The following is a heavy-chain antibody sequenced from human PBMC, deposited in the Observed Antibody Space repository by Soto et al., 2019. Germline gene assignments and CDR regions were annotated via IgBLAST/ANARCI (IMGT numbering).Heavy chain of an antibody. V-gene: IGHV3-74*01. D-gene: IGHD3-22*01. Sequence: EVQLVESGGGLVQPGGSLRLSCAASGFTFNTYWMQWVRQAPGKGLVWVSRIKSDGSYTNYADSVKGRFTISRDNAKNTLFLQMNSLGAEDTAGYYCATGGSGYFTYWGQGTLVTVSS. CDR2: IKSDGSYT. J-gene: IGHJ4*02. CDR1: GFTFNTYW. CDR3: ATGGSGYFTY.